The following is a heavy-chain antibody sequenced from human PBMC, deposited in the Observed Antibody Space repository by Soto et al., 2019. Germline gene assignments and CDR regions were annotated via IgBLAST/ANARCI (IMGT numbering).Heavy chain of an antibody. Sequence: ASVKASCKASGYTLTELSMHWVRQAPGKGLEWMGGFDPEDGETIYAQKFQGRVTMTEDTSTDTAYMELSSLRSEDTAVYYCATCYLAVVVAAMGLWCWDQGPLVTAP. CDR3: ATCYLAVVVAAMGLWC. D-gene: IGHD2-15*01. CDR2: FDPEDGET. V-gene: IGHV1-24*01. J-gene: IGHJ4*02. CDR1: GYTLTELS.